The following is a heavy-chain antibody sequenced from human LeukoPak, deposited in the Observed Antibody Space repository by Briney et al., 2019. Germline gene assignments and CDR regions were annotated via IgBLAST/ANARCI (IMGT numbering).Heavy chain of an antibody. CDR1: RFTFSSYA. CDR2: ISGSGGST. CDR3: ARGGYGEYVQAFDI. V-gene: IGHV3-23*01. J-gene: IGHJ3*02. Sequence: GGSLRLSCAASRFTFSSYAMSWVRQAPGKGLEWVSAISGSGGSTYYADSVKGRFTISRDNSKNTLYLQMNSLRAEDAAVYYCARGGYGEYVQAFDIWGQGTMVTVSS. D-gene: IGHD4-17*01.